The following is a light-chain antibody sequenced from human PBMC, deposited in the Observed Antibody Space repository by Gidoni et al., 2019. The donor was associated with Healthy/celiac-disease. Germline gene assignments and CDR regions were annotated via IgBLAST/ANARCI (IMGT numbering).Light chain of an antibody. Sequence: DIQMTQSPSSLSASVGDRVTITCRASQSIISYLNWYQQKPGKAPKLLIYAASSLQSGVPSRFSGSGSWTDFTLTISSLQPEDFATYYCQQSYSTPRTFGGGTKVEIK. CDR1: QSIISY. CDR3: QQSYSTPRT. CDR2: AAS. J-gene: IGKJ4*01. V-gene: IGKV1-39*01.